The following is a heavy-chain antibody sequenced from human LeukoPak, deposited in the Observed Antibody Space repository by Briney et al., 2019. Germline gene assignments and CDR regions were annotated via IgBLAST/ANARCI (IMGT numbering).Heavy chain of an antibody. CDR2: IIPIFGTA. V-gene: IGHV1-69*13. CDR3: ASPSSGYYLDAFDI. Sequence: SVKVSCKASGGTFSSYGISWVRQAPGQGLEWMGGIIPIFGTADYAQKFQGRVTITADESTSTAYMELSSLRSEDTAVYYCASPSSGYYLDAFDIWGQGTMVTVSS. CDR1: GGTFSSYG. J-gene: IGHJ3*02. D-gene: IGHD3-22*01.